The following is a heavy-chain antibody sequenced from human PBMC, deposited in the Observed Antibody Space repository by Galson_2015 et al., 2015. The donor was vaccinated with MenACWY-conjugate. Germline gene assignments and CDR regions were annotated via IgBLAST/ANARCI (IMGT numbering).Heavy chain of an antibody. V-gene: IGHV4-39*01. CDR1: GGSFGNRNHY. Sequence: GTLSLACSVSGGSFGNRNHYWGWIRQSPGKGLEWIGTGHTSGSVYYNPSLPSRVTMAVDTSNNQFSLTLNSVTAADTAIYYCARRRHALYVPFDSWGQGTPVTVSS. CDR3: ARRRHALYVPFDS. D-gene: IGHD2-8*01. J-gene: IGHJ4*02. CDR2: GHTSGSV.